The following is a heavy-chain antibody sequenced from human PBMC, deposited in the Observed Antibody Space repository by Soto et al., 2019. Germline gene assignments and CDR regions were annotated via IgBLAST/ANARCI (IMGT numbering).Heavy chain of an antibody. D-gene: IGHD1-26*01. J-gene: IGHJ5*02. Sequence: GGSLRLSCAASGFTFSKYWMSWVRQAPGKGLEWVANIKQDGSEKYYVDSVKGRFTISRDNAKNSLYLQMNSLRAEDTAVYYCARDALVGATRPNWFDPWGQGTLVTVSS. V-gene: IGHV3-7*01. CDR2: IKQDGSEK. CDR3: ARDALVGATRPNWFDP. CDR1: GFTFSKYW.